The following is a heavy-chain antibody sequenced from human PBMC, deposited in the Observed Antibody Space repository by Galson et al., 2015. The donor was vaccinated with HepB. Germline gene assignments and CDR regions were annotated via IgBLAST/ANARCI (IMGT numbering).Heavy chain of an antibody. D-gene: IGHD3-9*01. Sequence: SLRLSCAASEFTFSSYGMHWVRQAPGKGLEWVAVISYDGSDKYYADSVKGRFTISRDNSKNTLYLEMNSLRTEDTAVYYCAKGIRVFRYLDWLSNLIYWGQGTLVTVSS. CDR3: AKGIRVFRYLDWLSNLIY. CDR1: EFTFSSYG. V-gene: IGHV3-30*18. CDR2: ISYDGSDK. J-gene: IGHJ4*02.